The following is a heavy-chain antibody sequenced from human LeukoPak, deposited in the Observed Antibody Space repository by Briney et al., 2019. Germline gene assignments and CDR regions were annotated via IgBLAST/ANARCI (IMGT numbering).Heavy chain of an antibody. J-gene: IGHJ4*02. V-gene: IGHV4-39*07. Sequence: SETLSLTCTVSGGSISSSSYYWGWIRQPPGKGLEWIGSIYYSGSTYYNPSLKSRVTISVDTSKNQFSLKLSSVTAADTAVYYCARGGIAAAVDYWSQGTLVTVSS. CDR1: GGSISSSSYY. D-gene: IGHD6-13*01. CDR3: ARGGIAAAVDY. CDR2: IYYSGST.